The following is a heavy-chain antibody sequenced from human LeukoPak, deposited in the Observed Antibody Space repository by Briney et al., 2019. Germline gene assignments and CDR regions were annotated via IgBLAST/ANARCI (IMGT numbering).Heavy chain of an antibody. CDR2: MNPNSGNT. V-gene: IGHV1-8*01. CDR3: ARGKRARRDYYYYMDV. Sequence: GASEKVSCKASGYTFTSYDINWVRQATGQGLEWIVWMNPNSGNTGYAQKFQGRVTMTRNTSISTAYMELSSLRSEDTAVYYCARGKRARRDYYYYMDVWGKGTTVTVSS. D-gene: IGHD6-6*01. J-gene: IGHJ6*03. CDR1: GYTFTSYD.